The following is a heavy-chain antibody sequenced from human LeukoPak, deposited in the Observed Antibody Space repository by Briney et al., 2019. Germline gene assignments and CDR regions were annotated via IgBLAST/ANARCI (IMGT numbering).Heavy chain of an antibody. CDR3: ARAYSGKQWLTHYYYYYMDV. Sequence: GASVKVSCKASGYTFTGYYMHWVRQAPGQGLEWMGWINPNSGGTNYAQKFQGRVTMTRDTSISTAYMELSRLRSDDTAVYYCARAYSGKQWLTHYYYYYMDVWGKGTTVTVSS. J-gene: IGHJ6*03. D-gene: IGHD6-19*01. CDR1: GYTFTGYY. CDR2: INPNSGGT. V-gene: IGHV1-2*02.